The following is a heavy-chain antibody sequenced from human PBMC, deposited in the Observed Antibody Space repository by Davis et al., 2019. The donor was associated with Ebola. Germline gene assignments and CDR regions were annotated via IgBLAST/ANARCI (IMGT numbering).Heavy chain of an antibody. V-gene: IGHV1-2*02. D-gene: IGHD1-1*01. CDR2: INPNSGGT. CDR3: ARDPYNWNDVWFDP. J-gene: IGHJ5*02. CDR1: AYTFTGYY. Sequence: ASVLVFCKASAYTFTGYYTHWVRQAAGQGLGWLGWINPNSGGTNYAQKFQGRVTMTRDTSISTTYMELSRLRSDDTAVYYCARDPYNWNDVWFDPWGQGTLVTVSS.